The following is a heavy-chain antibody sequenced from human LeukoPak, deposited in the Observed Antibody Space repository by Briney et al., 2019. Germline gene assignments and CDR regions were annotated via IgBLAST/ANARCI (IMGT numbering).Heavy chain of an antibody. D-gene: IGHD2-21*01. CDR2: VRVNGRST. V-gene: IGHV3-23*01. CDR3: AKPGEASNYYFDY. J-gene: IGHJ4*02. Sequence: PGGSLRLSCAASGFTFTNYAMNWVRQAPGKGLEWVSTVRVNGRSTYYADSVKGRFTISRDNSKNTLYLQMNSLRAEDTALYYCAKPGEASNYYFDYWGQGALVTVSS. CDR1: GFTFTNYA.